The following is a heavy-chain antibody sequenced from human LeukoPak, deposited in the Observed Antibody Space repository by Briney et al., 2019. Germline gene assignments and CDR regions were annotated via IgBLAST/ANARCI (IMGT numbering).Heavy chain of an antibody. CDR2: IYSGGCT. CDR1: GFTVSSNY. D-gene: IGHD3-10*01. V-gene: IGHV3-66*01. J-gene: IGHJ4*02. Sequence: PGGSLRLSCAASGFTVSSNYMSWVRQAPGKGLEWVSGIYSGGCTYYADSVKGRFTISRDNSKNTLYIQMNSLRAEDTAVYYWARSGEADYWGQATLVTVSS. CDR3: ARSGEADY.